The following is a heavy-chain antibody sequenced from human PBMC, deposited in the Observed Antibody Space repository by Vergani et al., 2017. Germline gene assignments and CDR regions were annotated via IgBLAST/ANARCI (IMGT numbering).Heavy chain of an antibody. J-gene: IGHJ5*02. CDR2: NNPNSGGT. D-gene: IGHD6-6*01. CDR1: GYTFTGYY. Sequence: QVQLVQSGAEVKKPGASVKVSCKASGYTFTGYYMHWVRQAPGQGLEWMGWNNPNSGGTKYAQKFQGRDTMTRETSISTAYMELSRLRSDDTAVYYCARGWDSSCWFDPWGQGTLVTVSS. V-gene: IGHV1-2*02. CDR3: ARGWDSSCWFDP.